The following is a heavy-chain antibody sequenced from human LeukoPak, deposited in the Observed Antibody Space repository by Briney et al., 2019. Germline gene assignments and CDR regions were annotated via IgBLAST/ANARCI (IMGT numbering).Heavy chain of an antibody. V-gene: IGHV3-23*01. Sequence: TGGSLRLSCAASGFTFSSYAMSWVRQAPGKGLEWVSAISGSGGSTYYADSVKGRFTISRDNSKNTLYLQMNSLRAEDTAVYYCARVPRSYYYYYYMDVWGKGTTVTVSS. CDR1: GFTFSSYA. CDR2: ISGSGGST. J-gene: IGHJ6*03. CDR3: ARVPRSYYYYYYMDV.